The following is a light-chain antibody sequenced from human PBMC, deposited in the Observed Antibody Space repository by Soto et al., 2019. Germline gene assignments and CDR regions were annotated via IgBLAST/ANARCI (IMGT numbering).Light chain of an antibody. CDR3: QQYYSAPVT. Sequence: DIVMTQSPDSLAVSLGERATINCKSSQSVLYSSNSKNYLARYQQKPGQPPKLLIYWASTRESGVPDRFSGSGSGTDFTLTISSLQAEDVAVYYCQQYYSAPVTFGGGTKVDIK. J-gene: IGKJ4*01. CDR2: WAS. CDR1: QSVLYSSNSKNY. V-gene: IGKV4-1*01.